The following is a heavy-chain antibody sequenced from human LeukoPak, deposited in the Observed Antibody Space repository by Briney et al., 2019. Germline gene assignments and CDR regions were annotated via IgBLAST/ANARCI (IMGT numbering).Heavy chain of an antibody. D-gene: IGHD3-3*01. J-gene: IGHJ3*02. CDR1: DGSISSSSYY. CDR3: ARHITIFGADSDI. Sequence: PSETLSLTCTVFDGSISSSSYYWGWIRQPPGKGLEWIGSIYYSGSTYYNPSLESRVTMSVDTSKNQFSLKLRSVTAADTAVYYCARHITIFGADSDIWGQGTVVTVSS. CDR2: IYYSGST. V-gene: IGHV4-39*01.